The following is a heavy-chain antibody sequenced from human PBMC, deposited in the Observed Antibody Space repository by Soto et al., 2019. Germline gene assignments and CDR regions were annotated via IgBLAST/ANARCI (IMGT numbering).Heavy chain of an antibody. Sequence: GGSLRLSCAASGFTFSSYSMNWVRQAPGKGLEWVSSISSSSSYIYYADSVKGRFTISRDNAKNSLYLQMNSLRAEDTAVYYCARNHSDYVWGSYRLPDYWDQGTLVTVSS. CDR2: ISSSSSYI. CDR1: GFTFSSYS. D-gene: IGHD3-16*02. V-gene: IGHV3-21*01. CDR3: ARNHSDYVWGSYRLPDY. J-gene: IGHJ4*02.